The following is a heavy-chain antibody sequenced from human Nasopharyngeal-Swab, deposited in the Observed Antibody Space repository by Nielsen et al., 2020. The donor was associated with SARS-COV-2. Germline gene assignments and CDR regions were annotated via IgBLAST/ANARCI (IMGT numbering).Heavy chain of an antibody. CDR3: ARVSGQTLGDC. V-gene: IGHV3-74*01. CDR2: INGDGTRI. Sequence: GGSLRLSCTASRFTFSRYWIHWVRQVPGKGLVWVSRINGDGTRINYADSVKGRFTISRDNAKNTVSLQMNSLRVEDTAVYYCARVSGQTLGDCWGQGTLVTVSS. CDR1: RFTFSRYW. J-gene: IGHJ4*02.